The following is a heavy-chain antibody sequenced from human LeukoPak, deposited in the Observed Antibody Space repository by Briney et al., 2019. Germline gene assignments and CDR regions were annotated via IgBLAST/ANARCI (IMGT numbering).Heavy chain of an antibody. CDR3: AKQIGYCSSTSCYDLLSFDY. CDR2: ISCSGGST. J-gene: IGHJ4*02. V-gene: IGHV3-23*01. D-gene: IGHD2-2*01. CDR1: GFTFSSYA. Sequence: GGSLRLSCAASGFTFSSYAMSWVRQAPGKGLEWVSAISCSGGSTYYADSVKGRFTISRDNSKNTLYLQMNSLRAEDTAVYYCAKQIGYCSSTSCYDLLSFDYWGQGTLVTVSS.